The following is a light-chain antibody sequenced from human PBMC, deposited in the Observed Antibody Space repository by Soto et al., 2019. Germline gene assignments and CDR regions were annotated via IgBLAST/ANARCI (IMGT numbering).Light chain of an antibody. J-gene: IGKJ1*01. CDR3: QQYNNWPRT. V-gene: IGKV3-11*01. Sequence: DIVLTQSPGTLSLSPGERATLSCRASQSVSSYFAWYQQKPGQAPNLLIYDASNRATGIPARFSGSGSGTDFTLTISSLQSEDFAVYYCQQYNNWPRTFGQGTKVDIK. CDR2: DAS. CDR1: QSVSSY.